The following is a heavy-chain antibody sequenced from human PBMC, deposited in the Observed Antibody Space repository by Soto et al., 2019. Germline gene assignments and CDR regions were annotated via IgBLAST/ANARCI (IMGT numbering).Heavy chain of an antibody. CDR1: GGSMISYY. Sequence: PSETLSLTCTVSGGSMISYYWSWIRQPPGRGLEWIGFIYYAGSTKYNPSLNSRVTISVDTSRNQFSLKLSSVTAADTAVYYCARPRIAVAGTDYYYGMDVWGQGTTVTVSS. J-gene: IGHJ6*02. D-gene: IGHD6-19*01. CDR3: ARPRIAVAGTDYYYGMDV. CDR2: IYYAGST. V-gene: IGHV4-59*08.